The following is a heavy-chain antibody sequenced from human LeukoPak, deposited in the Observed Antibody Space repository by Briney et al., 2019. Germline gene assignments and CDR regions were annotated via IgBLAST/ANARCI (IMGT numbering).Heavy chain of an antibody. J-gene: IGHJ4*02. V-gene: IGHV3-23*01. D-gene: IGHD1-26*01. CDR2: ISGSDGRL. Sequence: GGSLRLSCAASGFTFSNYAMSWIRQAPGKGPEWVSAISGSDGRLFYADSVKGRFTISRDNSKNTLSLQMNSLRAEDTAIYYCAREVVGATRYFDYWGQGTLVTVSS. CDR3: AREVVGATRYFDY. CDR1: GFTFSNYA.